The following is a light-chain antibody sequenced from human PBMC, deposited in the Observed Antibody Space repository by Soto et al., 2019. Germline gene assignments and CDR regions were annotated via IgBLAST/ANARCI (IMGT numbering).Light chain of an antibody. CDR1: QSISKW. CDR2: KAS. V-gene: IGKV1-5*03. Sequence: IQTTQSRSTLSGSVPDRSTVPFRARQSISKWLAWYQQKPGKAPKLLIYKASSLESGVPSLFSGSGSETEITLTISSLQPDDFATYYCQHYNSYSEAFGQGTRVEIK. CDR3: QHYNSYSEA. J-gene: IGKJ1*01.